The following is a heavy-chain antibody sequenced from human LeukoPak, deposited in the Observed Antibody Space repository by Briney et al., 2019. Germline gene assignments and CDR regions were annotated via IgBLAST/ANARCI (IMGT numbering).Heavy chain of an antibody. V-gene: IGHV4-38-2*02. J-gene: IGHJ4*02. CDR1: GFSISSGYY. D-gene: IGHD6-13*01. CDR3: ARALTIAAAGPVFDY. CDR2: IYHSGST. Sequence: SETLSLTCTVSGFSISSGYYWGWIRQPPGKGLEWIGSIYHSGSTYYNPSLKSRVTISVDTSKNQFSLKLSSVTAADTAVYYCARALTIAAAGPVFDYWGQGTLVTVSS.